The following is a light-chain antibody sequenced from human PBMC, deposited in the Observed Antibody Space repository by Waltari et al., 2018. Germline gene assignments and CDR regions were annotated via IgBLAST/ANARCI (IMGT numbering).Light chain of an antibody. CDR2: DVS. CDR1: ISSVGGYNY. J-gene: IGLJ2*01. Sequence: HSALTQPASVSGSPGQPSTISCTGTISSVGGYNYVSLYQQHPGKAPKLMIYDVSKRPSGVPDRFSASKSGNTASLTISGLQAEDEAEYYCCSYAASYTFVVFGGGTKLTVL. CDR3: CSYAASYTFVV. V-gene: IGLV2-11*01.